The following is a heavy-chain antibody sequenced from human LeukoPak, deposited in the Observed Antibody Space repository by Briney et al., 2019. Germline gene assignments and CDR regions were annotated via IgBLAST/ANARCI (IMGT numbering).Heavy chain of an antibody. Sequence: PSETLSLTCTVSGGSISSGGYYWSWIRQHPGKGLEWIGYIYYSGSTYYNPSLKSRVTISVDTSKNQFSLKLSSVTAADTAVYYCARLNYQLLSRYGMDVWGQGTTVTVSS. CDR1: GGSISSGGYY. CDR3: ARLNYQLLSRYGMDV. D-gene: IGHD2-2*01. CDR2: IYYSGST. V-gene: IGHV4-31*03. J-gene: IGHJ6*02.